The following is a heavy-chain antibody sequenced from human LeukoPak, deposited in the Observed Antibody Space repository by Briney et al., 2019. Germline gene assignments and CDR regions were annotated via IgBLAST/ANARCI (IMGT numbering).Heavy chain of an antibody. CDR3: ARQTGTDYYYYYYMDV. CDR2: IYYSGST. Sequence: SETLSLTCTVSGGSISSSSYYWGWIRQPPGKGLEWIGSIYYSGSTYNPSLKSRVTISVDTSKNQFSLKLSSVTAADTAVYYCARQTGTDYYYYYYMDVWGKGTTVTISS. CDR1: GGSISSSSYY. V-gene: IGHV4-39*01. J-gene: IGHJ6*03. D-gene: IGHD1/OR15-1a*01.